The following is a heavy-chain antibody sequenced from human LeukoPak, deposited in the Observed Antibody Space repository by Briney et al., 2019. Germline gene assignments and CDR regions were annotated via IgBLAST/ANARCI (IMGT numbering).Heavy chain of an antibody. Sequence: SETLSLTCGISGGSITTTNYWSWVRQPPGGGLEWIGEISLAGRTRYNPSLQSRVHISIDESKNHLYLNLASVTAADTAVYYCSRESGPFCPFGHWGQGTLVAVTS. J-gene: IGHJ4*02. CDR1: GGSITTTNY. D-gene: IGHD1-26*01. CDR3: SRESGPFCPFGH. V-gene: IGHV4-4*02. CDR2: ISLAGRT.